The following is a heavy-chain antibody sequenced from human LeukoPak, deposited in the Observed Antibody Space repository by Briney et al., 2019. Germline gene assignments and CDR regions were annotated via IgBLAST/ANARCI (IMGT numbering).Heavy chain of an antibody. V-gene: IGHV4-59*01. CDR1: GGSISSYY. J-gene: IGHJ5*02. D-gene: IGHD2-15*01. Sequence: PSETLSLTCTVSGGSISSYYWSWIRQPPGKGLEWIGYIYYSGSTNYNPSLESRVTISVDTSKNQFSLKLSSVTAADTAVYYCARADCSGGSCYEGDNWFDPWGQGTLVTVSS. CDR2: IYYSGST. CDR3: ARADCSGGSCYEGDNWFDP.